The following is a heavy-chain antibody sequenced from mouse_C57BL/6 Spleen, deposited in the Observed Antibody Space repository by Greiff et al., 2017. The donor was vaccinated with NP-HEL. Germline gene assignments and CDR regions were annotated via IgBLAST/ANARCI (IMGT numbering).Heavy chain of an antibody. J-gene: IGHJ1*03. Sequence: VQLQQSGPVLVKPGASVKMSCKASGYTFTDYYMNWVKQSHGKCLEWIGVINPYNGGTSYNQKFKGKATLTVDKSSSTAYMELNSLTSEDSAVYYCARVPSITTGVATSDWYFDVWGTGTTVTVSS. CDR2: INPYNGGT. V-gene: IGHV1-19*01. CDR1: GYTFTDYY. CDR3: ARVPSITTGVATSDWYFDV. D-gene: IGHD1-1*01.